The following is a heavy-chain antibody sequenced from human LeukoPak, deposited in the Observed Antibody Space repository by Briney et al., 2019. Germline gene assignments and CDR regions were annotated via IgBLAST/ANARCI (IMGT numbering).Heavy chain of an antibody. J-gene: IGHJ2*01. V-gene: IGHV4-4*07. CDR3: ARDSRGYSGYDPNWYFDL. D-gene: IGHD5-12*01. Sequence: SETLSLTCTVSGGSISSYYWSWIRQPAGKGLEWIGRIYTSGSTNYNPSLKSRVTMSVDTSKNQFSLKLSSVTAADTAVYYCARDSRGYSGYDPNWYFDLWGRGTLVTVSS. CDR2: IYTSGST. CDR1: GGSISSYY.